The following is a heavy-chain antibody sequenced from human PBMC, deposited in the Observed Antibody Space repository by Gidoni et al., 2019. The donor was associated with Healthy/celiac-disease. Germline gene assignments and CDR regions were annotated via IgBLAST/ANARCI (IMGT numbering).Heavy chain of an antibody. CDR3: AREIYCSGGSCYGTDYYGMDV. V-gene: IGHV1-69*17. D-gene: IGHD2-15*01. J-gene: IGHJ6*02. CDR1: GGTFSSYA. Sequence: QVQLVQSGAEVKTPGSSVKVSCKASGGTFSSYAISCVRQAPGQGLEWMGGIIPIFGIANYAQKFQGRVTITADKSTSTAYMELSSLRSEDTAVYYCAREIYCSGGSCYGTDYYGMDVWGQGTTVTVSS. CDR2: IIPIFGIA.